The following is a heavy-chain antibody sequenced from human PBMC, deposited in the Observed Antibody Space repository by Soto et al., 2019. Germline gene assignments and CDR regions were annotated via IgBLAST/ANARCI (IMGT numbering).Heavy chain of an antibody. CDR1: GFTFSSYA. CDR2: ISYDGSNK. V-gene: IGHV3-30-3*01. Sequence: QVQLVESGGGVVQPGRSLRLSCAASGFTFSSYAMHWVRQAPGQGLEWVAVISYDGSNKYYADSVKGRFTISRDNSKNTLYLQMNSLRAEDTAVYYCARDPATIAAAPYWFDPWGQGTLVTVSS. J-gene: IGHJ5*02. D-gene: IGHD6-13*01. CDR3: ARDPATIAAAPYWFDP.